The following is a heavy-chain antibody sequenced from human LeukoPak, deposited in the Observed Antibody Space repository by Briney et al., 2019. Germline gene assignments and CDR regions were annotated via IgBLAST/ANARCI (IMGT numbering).Heavy chain of an antibody. CDR3: ARGPRPLDP. V-gene: IGHV4-34*01. J-gene: IGHJ5*02. Sequence: SETLSLTCAVYGGSFSGYYWSWIRQPPGKGLEWIGEINHSGSTNYNPSLKSRVTISVDTSKNQFSLKLSSVTAADTAVYYCARGPRPLDPWGQGTLVTVSS. CDR1: GGSFSGYY. CDR2: INHSGST.